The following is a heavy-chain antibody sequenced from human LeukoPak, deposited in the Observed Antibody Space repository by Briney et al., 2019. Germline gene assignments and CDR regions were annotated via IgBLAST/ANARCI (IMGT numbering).Heavy chain of an antibody. CDR3: AKDKDTPATAQPQRGYFES. CDR2: IWYDGSNQ. D-gene: IGHD2-21*02. CDR1: GFPFSGSG. V-gene: IGHV3-33*06. Sequence: GGSLRLSCAASGFPFSGSGMHWVRQAPGKGLEWVAIIWYDGSNQYYADSVKGRFTISRDNSKNTVDLQMNSLRAEDTAVYFCAKDKDTPATAQPQRGYFESWGQGTLVTVSS. J-gene: IGHJ4*02.